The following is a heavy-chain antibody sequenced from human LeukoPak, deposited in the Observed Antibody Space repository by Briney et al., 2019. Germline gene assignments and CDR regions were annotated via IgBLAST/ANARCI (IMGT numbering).Heavy chain of an antibody. D-gene: IGHD6-19*01. Sequence: PSETLSLTCTVSGGSISSYYWSWIRQPPGKGLEWIGEINRSGSTNYNPSLKSRVTISVDTSKNQFSLKLSSVTAADTAVYYCARGQGQWLVPYYFDYWGQGTLVTVSS. CDR2: INRSGST. J-gene: IGHJ4*02. V-gene: IGHV4-34*01. CDR3: ARGQGQWLVPYYFDY. CDR1: GGSISSYY.